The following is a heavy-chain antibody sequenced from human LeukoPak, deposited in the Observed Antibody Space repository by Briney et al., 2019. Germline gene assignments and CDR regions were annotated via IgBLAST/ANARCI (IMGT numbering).Heavy chain of an antibody. J-gene: IGHJ4*02. CDR3: VRATAITWRN. Sequence: VASVKVSCKASGYTFTSYDINWVRQAPGQGLEWVGIINPSDASTSYAQKFQGRVTMTSDMSTSTVYMELSSLRSEDTAVYYCVRATAITWRNWGQGTQVTVSS. D-gene: IGHD5-18*01. CDR1: GYTFTSYD. V-gene: IGHV1-46*01. CDR2: INPSDAST.